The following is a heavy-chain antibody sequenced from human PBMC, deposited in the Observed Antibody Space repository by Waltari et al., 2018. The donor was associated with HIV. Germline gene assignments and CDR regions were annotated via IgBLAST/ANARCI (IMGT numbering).Heavy chain of an antibody. CDR2: IYYRGSA. CDR3: ARDRYYYARTGSPDY. V-gene: IGHV4-39*02. Sequence: QLQLQESGPGLVKPSETLSLTCTVSGGSITSSSYHWGWISQPPGKGREWIGNIYYRGSAYYNSSLQSRVTISVDMSKNPFSLKLNSVTAADTAVYYWARDRYYYARTGSPDYWGQGTLVTVSS. CDR1: GGSITSSSYH. D-gene: IGHD3-22*01. J-gene: IGHJ4*02.